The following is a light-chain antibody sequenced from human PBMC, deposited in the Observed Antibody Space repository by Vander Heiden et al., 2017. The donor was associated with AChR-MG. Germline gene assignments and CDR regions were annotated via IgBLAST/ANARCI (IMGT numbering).Light chain of an antibody. V-gene: IGKV3-15*01. CDR2: CAS. J-gene: IGKJ2*01. CDR3: QPYYNWYT. Sequence: EVVMTQSPATLPVSPGERASLSCRASQSICTNLAWDQQKPGQAPRLLLYCASSRATGIPVMFSGSGSGTEFTLTISSLQSEDFAAYYCQPYYNWYTFGPGTKVEIK. CDR1: QSICTN.